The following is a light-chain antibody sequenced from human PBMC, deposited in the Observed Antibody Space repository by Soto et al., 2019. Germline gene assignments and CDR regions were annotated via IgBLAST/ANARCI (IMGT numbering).Light chain of an antibody. CDR1: QSLTTRY. J-gene: IGKJ5*01. CDR2: GAS. V-gene: IGKV3-20*01. CDR3: QQYGSSPT. Sequence: EIVLTQSPGTLSLFPGERATLSCRASQSLTTRYLAWYQQKPGQAPRLLIYGASSRATGIPDRFSGSGYGTHLTLTIGLLEPDDLAAYYGQQYGSSPTFRKGTRLEIK.